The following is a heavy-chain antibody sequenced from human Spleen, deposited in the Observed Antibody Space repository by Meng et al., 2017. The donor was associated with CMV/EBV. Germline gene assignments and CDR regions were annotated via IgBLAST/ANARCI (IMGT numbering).Heavy chain of an antibody. V-gene: IGHV3-15*01. Sequence: GESLKISCAASGFTFSNAWLDWVRKAPGKGLEWVGRIKSKTDGATRDYAALVKGRFTISRDNSKNTLYLQMNSLRAEDTAVYYCAKDPGPRLPWYYFDYWGQGTLVTVSS. J-gene: IGHJ4*02. D-gene: IGHD1/OR15-1a*01. CDR2: IKSKTDGATR. CDR1: GFTFSNAW. CDR3: AKDPGPRLPWYYFDY.